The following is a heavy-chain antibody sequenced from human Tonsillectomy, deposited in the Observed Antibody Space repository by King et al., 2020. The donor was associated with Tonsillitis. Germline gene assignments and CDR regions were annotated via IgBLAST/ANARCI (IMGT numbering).Heavy chain of an antibody. Sequence: QLQESGPGLVKPSGTLSLTCAVSGGSISSSNWWSWVRPPPGKGLEWIGEIYHTGRTNYNPSLKSRVAISGDNSKNQFSLELTSVTAADTAVYYCARSPNYYDSSGYSWAFDMWGQGTMVTVSS. CDR1: GGSISSSNW. V-gene: IGHV4-4*02. CDR3: ARSPNYYDSSGYSWAFDM. CDR2: IYHTGRT. J-gene: IGHJ3*02. D-gene: IGHD3-22*01.